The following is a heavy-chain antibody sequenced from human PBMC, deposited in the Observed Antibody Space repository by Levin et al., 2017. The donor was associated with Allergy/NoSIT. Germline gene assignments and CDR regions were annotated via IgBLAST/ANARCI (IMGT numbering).Heavy chain of an antibody. Sequence: SCAASGFTFSSYSMNWVRQAPGKGLEWVSSISSSSSYIYYADSVKGRFTISRDNAKNSLYLQMNSLRAEDTAVYYCARDFGGSSGWYDYWGQGTLVTVSS. J-gene: IGHJ4*02. CDR3: ARDFGGSSGWYDY. V-gene: IGHV3-21*01. CDR2: ISSSSSYI. CDR1: GFTFSSYS. D-gene: IGHD6-19*01.